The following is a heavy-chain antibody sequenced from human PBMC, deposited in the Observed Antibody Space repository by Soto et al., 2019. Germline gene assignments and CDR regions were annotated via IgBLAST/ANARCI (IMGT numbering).Heavy chain of an antibody. V-gene: IGHV4-39*07. D-gene: IGHD3-10*01. CDR2: IYYSGYT. CDR1: GGSISSSTYY. J-gene: IGHJ5*02. CDR3: ARDRSGYYGSGSFAYPRRKNWFDP. Sequence: SETLSLTCTVSGGSISSSTYYWGWIRQPPGKGLEWIGSIYYSGYTYYNPSLKSRVTISVDTSKNQFSLKLSSVTAADTAVYYCARDRSGYYGSGSFAYPRRKNWFDPWGQGTLVTVSS.